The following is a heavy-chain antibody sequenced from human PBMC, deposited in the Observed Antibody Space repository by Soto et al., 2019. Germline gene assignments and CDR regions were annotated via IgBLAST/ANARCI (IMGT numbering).Heavy chain of an antibody. CDR2: IKQDGSEK. Sequence: EVQLVESGGGLVQPGGSLRLSCAASGFTFSSYWMSWVRQAPGKGLEWVANIKQDGSEKYYVDSVKGRFTISRDNAKNSLYLQMNSLRAEDTAVFYCARVNGGFGGPADYWGQGTLVTVSS. CDR1: GFTFSSYW. CDR3: ARVNGGFGGPADY. D-gene: IGHD3-10*01. V-gene: IGHV3-7*03. J-gene: IGHJ4*02.